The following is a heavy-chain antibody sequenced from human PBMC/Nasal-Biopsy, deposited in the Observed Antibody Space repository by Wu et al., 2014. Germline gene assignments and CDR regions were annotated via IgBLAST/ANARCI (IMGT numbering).Heavy chain of an antibody. J-gene: IGHJ3*02. Sequence: TLSLTCTVSGDSIIKHSWPSITSYYWGWIRQTPGKGLEWIGYIDHRESTNYNPSLSRRVSMSIDTSRDQFSLSLKSVTAADTAIYYCARRVSRYSSGFVDAFDIWGQGTKVTVSS. CDR3: ARRVSRYSSGFVDAFDI. CDR2: IDHREST. CDR1: GDSIIKHSWPSITSYY. D-gene: IGHD6-19*01. V-gene: IGHV4-61*01.